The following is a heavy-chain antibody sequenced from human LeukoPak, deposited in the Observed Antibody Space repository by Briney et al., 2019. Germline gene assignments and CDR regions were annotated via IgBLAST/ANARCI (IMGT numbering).Heavy chain of an antibody. CDR1: GYTFTTYY. D-gene: IGHD1-1*01. Sequence: GASLKVSCKASGYTFTTYYMHWVRQAGGQGLEWMGIIDPSGGGTSYAQNFRGRVSMTGDTSTSTVYMELTSLISEDTAVYYCARSALSGTGYFDYWGQGTLVTVSS. V-gene: IGHV1-46*01. J-gene: IGHJ4*02. CDR3: ARSALSGTGYFDY. CDR2: IDPSGGGT.